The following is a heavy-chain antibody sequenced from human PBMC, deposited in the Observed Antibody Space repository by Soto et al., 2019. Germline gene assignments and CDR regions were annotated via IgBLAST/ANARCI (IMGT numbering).Heavy chain of an antibody. CDR2: ISGSGNTK. CDR3: TKGLDADNQGAYY. CDR1: GFFFGTYA. D-gene: IGHD1-1*01. V-gene: IGHV3-23*01. Sequence: PGGSVRLSCAASGFFFGTYAMSWVRQAPGKGLECISAISGSGNTKYYADFVKGRFSTSRDNCKNTLYLQMSSLRAEDTALYYCTKGLDADNQGAYYWGQGTLVTVSS. J-gene: IGHJ4*02.